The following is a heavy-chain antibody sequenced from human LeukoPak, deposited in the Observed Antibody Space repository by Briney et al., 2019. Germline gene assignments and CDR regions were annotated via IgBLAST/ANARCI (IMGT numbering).Heavy chain of an antibody. J-gene: IGHJ6*02. CDR1: GGFISSYY. D-gene: IGHD6-6*01. CDR2: IYYSGTT. V-gene: IGHV4-59*08. Sequence: SETLSLTCTISGGFISSYYWSWIRQPPGKGLEWIGYIYYSGTTTYNPSLKSRITVSVDTSKNQFSLRLTSVTAADTAVYYCARRGAARRYDGLDVWGQGTTVTVSS. CDR3: ARRGAARRYDGLDV.